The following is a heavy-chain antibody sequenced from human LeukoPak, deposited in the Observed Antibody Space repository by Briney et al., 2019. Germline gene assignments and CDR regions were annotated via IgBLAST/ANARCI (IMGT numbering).Heavy chain of an antibody. J-gene: IGHJ4*02. CDR3: AKELSGSGWRKFDY. CDR2: IMGSGSGT. D-gene: IGHD6-19*01. Sequence: PGGSLRLSCAASGFTFSSYAMTWVRQAPGKGLEWFSVIMGSGSGTYYADFVRGRFTISRDNSKNTLYLQMNSLRVEDTAVYYCAKELSGSGWRKFDYWGQGTLVTVSS. CDR1: GFTFSSYA. V-gene: IGHV3-23*01.